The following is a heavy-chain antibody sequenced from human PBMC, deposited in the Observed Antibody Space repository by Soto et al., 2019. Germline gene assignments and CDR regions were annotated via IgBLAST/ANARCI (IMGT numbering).Heavy chain of an antibody. CDR2: VHYSGST. D-gene: IGHD2-2*01. J-gene: IGHJ5*02. CDR3: ARTIPAARFFWFDP. Sequence: PPEPLSLTCTVSGGSISGYSWSWIRQSPGKGLEWIGYVHYSGSTHYNPALKSRVTISVDTSKTQFSLKLSSVTAADTAVYYCARTIPAARFFWFDPWGQGTLVTVSS. CDR1: GGSISGYS. V-gene: IGHV4-59*08.